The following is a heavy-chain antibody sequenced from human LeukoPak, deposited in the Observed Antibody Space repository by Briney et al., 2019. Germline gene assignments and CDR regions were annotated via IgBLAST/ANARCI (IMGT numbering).Heavy chain of an antibody. J-gene: IGHJ4*02. CDR2: IYYSGST. CDR3: VRASEMDHYFDY. CDR1: GGSISSYY. D-gene: IGHD5-24*01. Sequence: SETLSLTCTVSGGSISSYYWSWIRQPPGKGLEWIGYIYYSGSTNYNPSLKSRVTISVDTSKNQFSLKLSSVTAADTAVYYCVRASEMDHYFDYWGQGTLVTVSS. V-gene: IGHV4-59*01.